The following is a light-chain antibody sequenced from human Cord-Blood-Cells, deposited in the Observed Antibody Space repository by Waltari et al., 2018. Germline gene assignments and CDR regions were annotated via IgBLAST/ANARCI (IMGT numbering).Light chain of an antibody. CDR2: DAS. J-gene: IGKJ4*01. Sequence: EIVLTQSPATLSLSPGERATLSCRASQSVSSYLAWYQQKPGQAPRLLIYDASNRATGIPARFSGSGSGTDFTRTISSLEPEGFAVYYCQQRSNWLTFGGGTKVEIK. CDR3: QQRSNWLT. V-gene: IGKV3-11*01. CDR1: QSVSSY.